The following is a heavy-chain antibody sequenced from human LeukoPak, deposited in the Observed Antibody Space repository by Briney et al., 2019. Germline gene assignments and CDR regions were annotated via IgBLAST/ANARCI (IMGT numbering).Heavy chain of an antibody. Sequence: GGSPRLSCAASGFTFSSYEMNWVRQAPGKGLEWVSYISSSGSTIYYADSVKGRFTISRDNAKNSLYLQMNSLRAEDTAVYYCARAEGTYGDFDWGQGTLVTVSS. D-gene: IGHD4-17*01. J-gene: IGHJ4*02. CDR1: GFTFSSYE. CDR3: ARAEGTYGDFD. CDR2: ISSSGSTI. V-gene: IGHV3-48*03.